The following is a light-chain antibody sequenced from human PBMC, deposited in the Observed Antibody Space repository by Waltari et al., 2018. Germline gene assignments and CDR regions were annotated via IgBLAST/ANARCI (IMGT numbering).Light chain of an antibody. V-gene: IGKV3-20*01. CDR2: GAS. CDR1: QSVSSSY. Sequence: IVLTQSPGTLSLSPGERATLPCRASQSVSSSYLAWYQQKPGQAPRLLIHGASSRATGIPDRFSGSGSGTDFTLTISRLEPEDFAVYYCQQYGSSPLFTFGPGTKVDIK. J-gene: IGKJ3*01. CDR3: QQYGSSPLFT.